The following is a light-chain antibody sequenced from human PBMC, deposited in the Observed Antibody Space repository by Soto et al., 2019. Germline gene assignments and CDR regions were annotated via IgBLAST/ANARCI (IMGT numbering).Light chain of an antibody. J-gene: IGKJ4*01. CDR3: QQYGSSLLT. Sequence: EIVLTQSPGTLSLSPGERATLSCGASQSVTSNYLAWYQQKPGQAPRLLIFGASIRVKGIPDRFIGSGSGTDFTLTISRLEPEDFAVYYCQQYGSSLLTFGGGTKVDIK. V-gene: IGKV3-20*01. CDR2: GAS. CDR1: QSVTSNY.